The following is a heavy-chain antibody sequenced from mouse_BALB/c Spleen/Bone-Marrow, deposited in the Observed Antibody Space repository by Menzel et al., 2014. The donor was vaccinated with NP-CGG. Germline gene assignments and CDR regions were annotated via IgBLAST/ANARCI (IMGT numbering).Heavy chain of an antibody. J-gene: IGHJ4*01. Sequence: EVQLQESGPGLVKPSQSLSLTCTVTGYSITSDYAWNWIRQFPGNKLEWMGYISYSGSTSYHPSLKSRISITRDTSKNQFFLQLNSVTIEDTATYFCATLYGNYDYAMDYWGQGTSVTVSS. CDR2: ISYSGST. CDR1: GYSITSDYA. V-gene: IGHV3-2*02. CDR3: ATLYGNYDYAMDY. D-gene: IGHD2-1*01.